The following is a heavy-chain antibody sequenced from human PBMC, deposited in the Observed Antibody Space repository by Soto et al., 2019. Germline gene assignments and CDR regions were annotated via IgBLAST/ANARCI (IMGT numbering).Heavy chain of an antibody. CDR1: GGSISSSSYY. V-gene: IGHV4-39*07. CDR2: IYYSGST. D-gene: IGHD2-21*01. CDR3: ARLLDIVVWPHYYYGMDV. J-gene: IGHJ6*02. Sequence: PSETLSLTCTVSGGSISSSSYYWGWIRQPPGKGLEWIGSIYYSGSTYYNPSLKSRVTISVDTSKNQFSLKLSSVTAADTAVYYCARLLDIVVWPHYYYGMDVWGQGTTVTVSS.